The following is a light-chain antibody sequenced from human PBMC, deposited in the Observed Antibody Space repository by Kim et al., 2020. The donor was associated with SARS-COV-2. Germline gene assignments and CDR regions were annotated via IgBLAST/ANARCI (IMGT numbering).Light chain of an antibody. J-gene: IGKJ5*01. CDR1: QSVSSY. CDR2: DAS. V-gene: IGKV3-11*01. Sequence: EIVVTQSPATLSLSPGERATLSCRASQSVSSYLAWYQQKPGQAPRLLIHDASNRATGIPARFSGNGSGTDFTLTISSLEPEDFAVYYCQLRSNWPPITFGQGTRLEIK. CDR3: QLRSNWPPIT.